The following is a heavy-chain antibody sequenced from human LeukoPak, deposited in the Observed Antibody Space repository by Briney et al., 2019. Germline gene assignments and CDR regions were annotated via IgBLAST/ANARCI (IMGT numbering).Heavy chain of an antibody. CDR3: VKVEGWLVFDN. D-gene: IGHD6-19*01. CDR1: GFTFSSSA. CDR2: IRANADST. V-gene: IGHV3-23*01. J-gene: IGHJ4*02. Sequence: GGSLRLSCAASGFTFSSSAMSWVRQSPGKGLEWVSAIRANADSTYYADSVKSRFTISRDNSKNTLYLQMNSLRAEDTALYYCVKVEGWLVFDNWGQGTPVTVSS.